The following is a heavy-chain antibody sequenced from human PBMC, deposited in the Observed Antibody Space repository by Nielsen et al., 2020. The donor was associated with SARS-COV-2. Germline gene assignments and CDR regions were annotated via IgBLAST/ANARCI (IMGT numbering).Heavy chain of an antibody. J-gene: IGHJ4*02. Sequence: GESLKISCAASGFTFSSYAMSWVRQAPGKGLEWVSAISGSGGSTYYADSVKGRFTISRDNAKNSLYLQMNSLRAEDTALYYCAKDLDGSSGYFDYWGQGTLVTVSS. CDR2: ISGSGGST. CDR1: GFTFSSYA. V-gene: IGHV3-23*01. D-gene: IGHD3-22*01. CDR3: AKDLDGSSGYFDY.